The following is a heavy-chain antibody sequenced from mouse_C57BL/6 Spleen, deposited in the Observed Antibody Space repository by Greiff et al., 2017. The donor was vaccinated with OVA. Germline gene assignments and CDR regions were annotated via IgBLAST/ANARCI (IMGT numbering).Heavy chain of an antibody. CDR3: AREAIYGNYGAY. V-gene: IGHV1-82*01. Sequence: VQLQQSGPELVKPGASVKISCKASGYAFSSSWMNWVKQRPGKGLEWIGRIYPGDGDTNYNGKFKGKATLTADKSSSTAYMQLSSLTSEDSAVYFCAREAIYGNYGAYWGQGTLVTVSA. CDR2: IYPGDGDT. D-gene: IGHD2-1*01. J-gene: IGHJ3*01. CDR1: GYAFSSSW.